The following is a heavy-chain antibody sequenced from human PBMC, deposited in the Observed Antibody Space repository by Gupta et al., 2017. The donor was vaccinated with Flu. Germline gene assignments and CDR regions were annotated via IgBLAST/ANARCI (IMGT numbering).Heavy chain of an antibody. V-gene: IGHV3-11*01. CDR2: ISSSGTTI. CDR1: FSDYY. J-gene: IGHJ6*03. D-gene: IGHD2-15*01. Sequence: FSDYYMTWIRQAPGKGLEWVSYISSSGTTIYYADSVKGRFTMSRDNARNALYLQMNGLRAEDTAVYYCAREGLLLVAHMDVWGKGTTVSVSS. CDR3: AREGLLLVAHMDV.